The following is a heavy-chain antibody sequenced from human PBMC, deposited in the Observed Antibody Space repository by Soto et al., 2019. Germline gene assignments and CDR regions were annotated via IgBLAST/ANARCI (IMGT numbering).Heavy chain of an antibody. V-gene: IGHV4-31*11. Sequence: SETLSLTCAVSGRSVSSGGYYWTWIRQHPGKGLEWIGYIYHIGSPSYNPSLKSRLSMSLDTSKNQFSLNLTSVTAADTAIYYCVRDRALDSSGHWFDSWGQGTLVTVSS. D-gene: IGHD6-19*01. CDR1: GRSVSSGGYY. CDR3: VRDRALDSSGHWFDS. CDR2: IYHIGSP. J-gene: IGHJ5*01.